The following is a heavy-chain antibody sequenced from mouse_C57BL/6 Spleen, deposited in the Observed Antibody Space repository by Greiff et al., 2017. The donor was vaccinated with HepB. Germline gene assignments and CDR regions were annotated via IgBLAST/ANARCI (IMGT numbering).Heavy chain of an antibody. CDR1: GYTFTSYW. CDR3: AREGDYYGSRGWYCDV. J-gene: IGHJ1*03. D-gene: IGHD1-1*01. CDR2: IHPNSGST. Sequence: VQLQQSGAELVKPGASVKLSCKASGYTFTSYWMHWVKQRPGQGLEWIGMIHPNSGSTNYNEKFKSKATLTVDKSSSTAYMQLSSLTSEDSAVYDCAREGDYYGSRGWYCDVWGTGTTVTVSS. V-gene: IGHV1-64*01.